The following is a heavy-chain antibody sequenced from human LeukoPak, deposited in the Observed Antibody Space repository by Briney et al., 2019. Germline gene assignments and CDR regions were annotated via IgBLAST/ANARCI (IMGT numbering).Heavy chain of an antibody. CDR1: GFTFSNYW. J-gene: IGHJ6*03. CDR2: INIDETSL. D-gene: IGHD1-1*01. V-gene: IGHV3-74*03. CDR3: ARETSEIYYMDV. Sequence: GGSLRLSCVASGFTFSNYWMHWVRHVPGKGLVWVSRINIDETSLTYADSVKGRFTISRDNAKNTLYLHMDSLRAEDTAVYYCARETSEIYYMDVWGKGTTVTVSS.